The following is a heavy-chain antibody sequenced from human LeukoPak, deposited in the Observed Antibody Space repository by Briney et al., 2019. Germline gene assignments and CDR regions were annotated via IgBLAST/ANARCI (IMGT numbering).Heavy chain of an antibody. J-gene: IGHJ4*02. V-gene: IGHV3-30*19. CDR2: IWYDGSNK. Sequence: PGGSLRLSCAASGFTFSSYGMHWVRQAPGKGLEWVAVIWYDGSNKYYADSVKGRFTISRDNSKNTLYLQMNSLRAEDTAVYYCAREEGRYYDSSGYYDYWGQGTLVTVSS. CDR1: GFTFSSYG. D-gene: IGHD3-22*01. CDR3: AREEGRYYDSSGYYDY.